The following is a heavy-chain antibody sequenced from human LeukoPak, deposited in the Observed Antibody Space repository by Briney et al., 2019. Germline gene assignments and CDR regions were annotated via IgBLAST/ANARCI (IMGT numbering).Heavy chain of an antibody. V-gene: IGHV3-7*01. CDR2: IKQDGSEK. Sequence: GGSLRLSCAASGCSFSSYWMSWVRQAPGKGLEWVANIKQDGSEKYYVDSVKGRFTISRDNAKNSLYLQMNSLRAEDTAVYYCARDYYDFWSGYFGYYYMDVWGKGTTVTVSS. D-gene: IGHD3-3*01. CDR3: ARDYYDFWSGYFGYYYMDV. CDR1: GCSFSSYW. J-gene: IGHJ6*03.